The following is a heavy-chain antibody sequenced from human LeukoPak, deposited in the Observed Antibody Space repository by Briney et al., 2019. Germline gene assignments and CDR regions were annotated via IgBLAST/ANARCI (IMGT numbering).Heavy chain of an antibody. CDR3: ERGEKSWINGFAL. V-gene: IGHV3-74*01. CDR2: INSDGSGT. D-gene: IGHD2-8*01. Sequence: HTGGSLRLSCAASGFTFSSYSMNWIRQAPGKGLVGVSRINSDGSGTIYADSVKGRFTISRDNAKNTLDLKMNSLSAEDTAVYYCERGEKSWINGFALWGQGTLVTVSS. J-gene: IGHJ4*02. CDR1: GFTFSSYS.